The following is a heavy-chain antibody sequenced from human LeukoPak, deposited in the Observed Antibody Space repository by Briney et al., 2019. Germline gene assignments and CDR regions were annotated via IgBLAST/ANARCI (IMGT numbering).Heavy chain of an antibody. D-gene: IGHD3-10*01. CDR2: INPNNGGT. CDR3: ARDSGEVPDY. CDR1: GYTFTGYY. Sequence: ASVKVSCKASGYTFTGYYMHWVRQAPGQGLEWMGWINPNNGGTKYAQNFQGRVTMTRDTSISTAYMELDRLRFDDTAVYYCARDSGEVPDYWGQGTLVAVSS. V-gene: IGHV1-2*02. J-gene: IGHJ4*02.